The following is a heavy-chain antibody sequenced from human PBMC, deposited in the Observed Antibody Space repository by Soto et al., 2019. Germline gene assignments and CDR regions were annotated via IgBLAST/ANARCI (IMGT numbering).Heavy chain of an antibody. CDR3: ARTLYGDNVDY. D-gene: IGHD4-17*01. CDR2: INPSGDT. V-gene: IGHV1-46*01. J-gene: IGHJ4*02. CDR1: GYTFTSYY. Sequence: GASVKVSCKASGYTFTSYYMHWVRQAPGQGLEWMGIINPSGDTSYAQKFQGRVTMTRNTSISTAYMELSSLGSEDAAVYYCARTLYGDNVDYWGQGTLVTVSS.